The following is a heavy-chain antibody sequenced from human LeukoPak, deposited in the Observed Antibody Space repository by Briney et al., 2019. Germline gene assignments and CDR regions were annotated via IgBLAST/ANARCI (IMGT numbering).Heavy chain of an antibody. CDR3: ARDSRPYCTNGICYTKNNWFDP. J-gene: IGHJ5*02. CDR1: GFTLSNYA. Sequence: GGSLRLSCAASGFTLSNYAMNWVRQAPAKGREWVSYITSSGDTVHYADSVKGRFTISRDNAKNSLSLQMNSLRAEDTATYYCARDSRPYCTNGICYTKNNWFDPWGPGTLVTVSS. CDR2: ITSSGDTV. V-gene: IGHV3-48*03. D-gene: IGHD2-8*01.